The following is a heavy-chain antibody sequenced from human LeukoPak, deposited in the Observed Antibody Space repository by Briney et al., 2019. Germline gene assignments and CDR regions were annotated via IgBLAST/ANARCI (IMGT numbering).Heavy chain of an antibody. Sequence: ASVKVSCKASGYTFTSYDINWVRQATGQGLEWMGWMNPNSGNTGYAQKFQGRVTMTRNTSISTAYMELSSLRSEDTAVYYCARGRWAYYYDSSGYKCWGQGTLVTVSS. CDR2: MNPNSGNT. J-gene: IGHJ4*02. V-gene: IGHV1-8*01. D-gene: IGHD3-22*01. CDR3: ARGRWAYYYDSSGYKC. CDR1: GYTFTSYD.